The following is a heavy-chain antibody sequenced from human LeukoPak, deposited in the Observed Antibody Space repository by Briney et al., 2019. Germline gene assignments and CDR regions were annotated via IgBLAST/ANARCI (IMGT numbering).Heavy chain of an antibody. Sequence: ASVKVSCKVSGYTLTELSMHWVRQAPGKGLEWMGGFDPEDGETIYAQKFQGRVTMTEDTSTDTAYMELSSLRSEDTAVYYCATRGPGPPIVVVPAAISTSGGYNWFDPCGQGTLDTVSS. D-gene: IGHD2-2*01. V-gene: IGHV1-24*01. CDR3: ATRGPGPPIVVVPAAISTSGGYNWFDP. CDR2: FDPEDGET. CDR1: GYTLTELS. J-gene: IGHJ5*02.